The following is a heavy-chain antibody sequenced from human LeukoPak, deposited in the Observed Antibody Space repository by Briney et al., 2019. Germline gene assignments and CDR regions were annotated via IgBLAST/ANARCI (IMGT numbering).Heavy chain of an antibody. CDR1: GGSIGSGSYY. CDR3: ARSEAMVRGVMIFDY. J-gene: IGHJ4*02. Sequence: SQTLSLTRTVSGGSIGSGSYYWSWIRQPAGKGLEWIGRIYTSGSTNYNPSLKSRVTISVDTSKNQFSLKLSSVTAADTAVYYCARSEAMVRGVMIFDYWGQGTLVTVSS. CDR2: IYTSGST. D-gene: IGHD3-10*01. V-gene: IGHV4-61*02.